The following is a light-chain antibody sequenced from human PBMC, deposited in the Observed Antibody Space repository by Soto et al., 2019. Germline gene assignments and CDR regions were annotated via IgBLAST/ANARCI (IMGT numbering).Light chain of an antibody. CDR2: SAS. V-gene: IGKV1-39*01. J-gene: IGKJ3*01. CDR1: QSIGPS. Sequence: DFQMTQSPSSLSASVGDRVSITCRASQSIGPSLNWYQQKPGKAPKLLIYSASTLQGGGPSRFSGSGSGTDFTLTISSLQPEDFATYYCQQSYTAPFTFGPGTKVDVK. CDR3: QQSYTAPFT.